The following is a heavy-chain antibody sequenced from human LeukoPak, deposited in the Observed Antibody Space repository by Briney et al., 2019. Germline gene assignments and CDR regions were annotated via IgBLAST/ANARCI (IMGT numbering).Heavy chain of an antibody. CDR3: ARVVAAAGPYYYGMDV. D-gene: IGHD6-13*01. V-gene: IGHV4-31*03. CDR1: GGSISSGGYY. J-gene: IGHJ6*02. Sequence: SQTLSLTCTVSGGSISSGGYYWSWIRQHPGKGLEWIGYIYYSGSTYYNPSLKSRVTISVDTSKNQFSLKLSSVTAADTAVYYCARVVAAAGPYYYGMDVWGQGTTVTVSS. CDR2: IYYSGST.